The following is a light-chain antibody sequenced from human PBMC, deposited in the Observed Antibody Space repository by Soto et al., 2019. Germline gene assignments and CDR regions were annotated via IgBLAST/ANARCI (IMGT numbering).Light chain of an antibody. Sequence: QSVLTQPPSVSAAPGQKVTISCSGSSSNIGGNSVSWYQQLPGTAPKLLIYDDNKRPSGIPDRFPGSKSGTSATLGITGFQTGDEADYYCGSWDSSVSAYVFGTGTKGTVL. J-gene: IGLJ1*01. CDR3: GSWDSSVSAYV. CDR2: DDN. CDR1: SSNIGGNS. V-gene: IGLV1-51*01.